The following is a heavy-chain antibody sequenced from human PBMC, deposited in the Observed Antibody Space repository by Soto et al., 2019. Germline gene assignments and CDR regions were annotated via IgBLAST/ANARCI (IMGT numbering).Heavy chain of an antibody. Sequence: ESGGGVVQPGRSLRLSCAASGFTFSSYGMHWVRQAPGKGLEWVAVIWYDGSNKYYADSVKGRFTISRDNSKNTLYLQMNSLRAEDTAVYYCARDSWVYDFWSGFLWYYYGMDVWGQGTTVTVSS. CDR1: GFTFSSYG. CDR3: ARDSWVYDFWSGFLWYYYGMDV. J-gene: IGHJ6*02. CDR2: IWYDGSNK. V-gene: IGHV3-33*01. D-gene: IGHD3-3*01.